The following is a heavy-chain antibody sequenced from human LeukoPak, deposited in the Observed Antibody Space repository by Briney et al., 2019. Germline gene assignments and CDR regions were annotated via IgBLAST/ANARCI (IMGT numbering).Heavy chain of an antibody. V-gene: IGHV1-8*01. J-gene: IGHJ6*02. CDR3: GRGYPLDV. Sequence: GASVKVSCKASGYTSTNFDINWVRQATGQGLEWMGWMNLNCGKTGYRQEFQGRGTINTNTSISTAYMELSSLRSEDTAVYHSGRGYPLDVWGQGTTVTASS. CDR1: GYTSTNFD. CDR2: MNLNCGKT.